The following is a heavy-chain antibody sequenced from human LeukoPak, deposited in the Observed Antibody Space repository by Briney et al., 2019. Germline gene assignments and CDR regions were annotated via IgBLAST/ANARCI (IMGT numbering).Heavy chain of an antibody. CDR3: ARGTRWLQSDYYFDY. CDR2: TYYRSKWYN. Sequence: SQTLSLTCAIPGDSVSSNSAAWNRIRQSPSRGLEWLGRTYYRSKWYNDYAVSVKSRITINPDTSKNQFSLQLNSVTPEDTAVYYCARGTRWLQSDYYFDYWGQGTLVTVSS. V-gene: IGHV6-1*01. CDR1: GDSVSSNSAA. J-gene: IGHJ4*02. D-gene: IGHD5-24*01.